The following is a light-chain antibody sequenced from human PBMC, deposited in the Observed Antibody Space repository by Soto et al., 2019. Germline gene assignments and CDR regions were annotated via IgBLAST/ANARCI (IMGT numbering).Light chain of an antibody. CDR3: QHYET. Sequence: EIVLTQSPGTLSLSPGERATLSCRASQSVSSSYLAWYQQKPGQAPRLLIFGASSRATGIPDRFSGGGSGTDFTLTISRLEPEDFAVYYCQHYETFGQGTKVEIK. CDR2: GAS. V-gene: IGKV3-20*01. CDR1: QSVSSSY. J-gene: IGKJ1*01.